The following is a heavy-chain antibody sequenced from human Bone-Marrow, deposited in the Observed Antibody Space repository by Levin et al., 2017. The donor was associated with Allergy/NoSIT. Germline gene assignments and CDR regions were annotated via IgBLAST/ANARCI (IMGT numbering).Heavy chain of an antibody. J-gene: IGHJ4*02. Sequence: GGSLRLSCAASGFTFSSYWMTWVRQAPGKGLEWVASMDQDGSAKYYVDSVKGRFTISRDNAKNSLYLQINSLRAEDTAVYYCARDPLRRFDYWGQGTLVTVSS. CDR2: MDQDGSAK. V-gene: IGHV3-7*03. CDR1: GFTFSSYW. CDR3: ARDPLRRFDY.